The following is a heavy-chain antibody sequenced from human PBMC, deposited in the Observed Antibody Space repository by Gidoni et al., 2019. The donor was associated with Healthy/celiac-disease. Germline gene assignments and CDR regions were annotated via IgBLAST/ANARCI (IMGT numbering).Heavy chain of an antibody. J-gene: IGHJ4*02. CDR3: AIFPPMLVVGNPSDY. Sequence: EVQLLESGGGLVQPGGSLSLSCAASGFTCSSYAMSWVRQAPGTGLEWVSAISGSGGSTYYADSVKGRFTISRDNSKNTLYLQMNSLRAEDTAVYYCAIFPPMLVVGNPSDYWGQGTLVTVSS. D-gene: IGHD3-22*01. V-gene: IGHV3-23*01. CDR1: GFTCSSYA. CDR2: ISGSGGST.